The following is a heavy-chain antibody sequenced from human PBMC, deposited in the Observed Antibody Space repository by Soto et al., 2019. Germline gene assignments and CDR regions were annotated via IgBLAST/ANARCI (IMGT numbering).Heavy chain of an antibody. CDR3: ARVQSRGWRYYGMDV. CDR2: IYYSGST. V-gene: IGHV4-30-4*01. J-gene: IGHJ6*02. Sequence: SSETMRLTCTVSCGTISGVDCCWSWISQPPGKGLEWIGYIYYSGSTYYNPSLKSRVTISVDTSKNQFSLKLSSVTAADTAVYYCARVQSRGWRYYGMDVWGQGTTVTVSS. CDR1: CGTISGVDCC.